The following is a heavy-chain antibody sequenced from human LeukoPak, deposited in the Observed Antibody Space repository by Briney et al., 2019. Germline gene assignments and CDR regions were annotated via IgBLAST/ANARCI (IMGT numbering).Heavy chain of an antibody. CDR2: ISDSAGST. J-gene: IGHJ4*02. Sequence: GGSLRLSCAASGFTFSGSAMSWVRQAPGKGLEWVSTISDSAGSTYYADSVKGRFTVSRDNSKNTLYLQMNSLRAEDTAVYYCAKPPGIAAAGTGRGYYFDYWGQGTLVTVSS. CDR3: AKPPGIAAAGTGRGYYFDY. V-gene: IGHV3-23*01. CDR1: GFTFSGSA. D-gene: IGHD6-13*01.